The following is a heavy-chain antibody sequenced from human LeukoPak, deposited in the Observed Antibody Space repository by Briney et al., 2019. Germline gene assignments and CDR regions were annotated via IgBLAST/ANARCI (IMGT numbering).Heavy chain of an antibody. CDR2: ISAYNGNT. J-gene: IGHJ6*03. Sequence: GASVKVSCNASGYTFTSYGISWVRQAPRQGREWMGWISAYNGNTNYAQKLQGRVTMTTDTSTSTAYMELRSLRSDDTAVYYCARGGSRATHSYYYYMDVWGKGTTVTVSS. CDR1: GYTFTSYG. V-gene: IGHV1-18*01. D-gene: IGHD3-16*01. CDR3: ARGGSRATHSYYYYMDV.